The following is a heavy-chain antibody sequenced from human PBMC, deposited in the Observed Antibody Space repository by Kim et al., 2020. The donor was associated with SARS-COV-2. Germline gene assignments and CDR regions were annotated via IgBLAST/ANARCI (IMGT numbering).Heavy chain of an antibody. V-gene: IGHV3-30*03. Sequence: YYGDSVSGRFTISRDNSKNTLYLQMHSLRSEDTALFDCVRGTMRARQHFDYWGQGALVTVSS. D-gene: IGHD6-6*01. J-gene: IGHJ4*02. CDR3: VRGTMRARQHFDY.